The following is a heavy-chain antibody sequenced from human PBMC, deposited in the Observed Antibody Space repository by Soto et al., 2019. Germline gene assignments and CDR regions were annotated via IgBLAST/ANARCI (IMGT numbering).Heavy chain of an antibody. CDR3: ARLAARPGYYYYYGMDV. CDR1: GYRFANYW. D-gene: IGHD6-6*01. Sequence: GESLKISCKGSGYRFANYWIGWVRQMPGKGLEWMGIVYPVDSDTTYSPSFQGQVTISVDKSISTAYLQWSSLKASDTAMYYCARLAARPGYYYYYGMDVWGQGTTVTVSS. CDR2: VYPVDSDT. V-gene: IGHV5-51*01. J-gene: IGHJ6*02.